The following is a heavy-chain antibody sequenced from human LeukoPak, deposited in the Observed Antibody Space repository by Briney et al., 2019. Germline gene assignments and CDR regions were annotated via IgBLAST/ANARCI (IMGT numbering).Heavy chain of an antibody. V-gene: IGHV4-4*02. CDR1: GGSISSSNW. Sequence: SETLSLTCAVSGGSISSSNWWSWVRQPPGKGLEWIGEISHSGSTNYSPSLKSRVTISVDKSKNQFSLKLTSVTAADTAVYYCARRGLMVRGVPDYWGQGILVTVSS. D-gene: IGHD3-10*01. CDR2: ISHSGST. CDR3: ARRGLMVRGVPDY. J-gene: IGHJ4*02.